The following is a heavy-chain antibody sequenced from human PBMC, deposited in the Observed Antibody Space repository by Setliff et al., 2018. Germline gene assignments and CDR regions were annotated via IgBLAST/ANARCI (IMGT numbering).Heavy chain of an antibody. CDR2: MNPNSGNT. D-gene: IGHD1-20*01. CDR1: GYTFTSYD. CDR3: ARYNWNTNWFDP. J-gene: IGHJ5*02. V-gene: IGHV1-8*03. Sequence: ASVKVSCKASGYTFTSYDINWVRQATGQGLEWMGWMNPNSGNTGYAQKFQGRVTITRNTSISTAYMELSSLRSEDTALYYCARYNWNTNWFDPWGQGTLVTVSS.